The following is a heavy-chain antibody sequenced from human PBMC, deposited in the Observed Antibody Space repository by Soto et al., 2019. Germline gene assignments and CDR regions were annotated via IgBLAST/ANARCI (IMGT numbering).Heavy chain of an antibody. Sequence: DVQLVESGGGLIQPGESLRLSCAASGFTISGKKYVAWVRQAPGKGLEWVSALYDLDVSFYAASVKGRITTSSDSSKTTVYLRMKDLRPADTSVYYCATWREREHAYDVWGQGTTVTVSS. V-gene: IGHV3-53*01. CDR3: ATWREREHAYDV. D-gene: IGHD1-1*01. CDR2: LYDLDVS. CDR1: GFTISGKKY. J-gene: IGHJ3*01.